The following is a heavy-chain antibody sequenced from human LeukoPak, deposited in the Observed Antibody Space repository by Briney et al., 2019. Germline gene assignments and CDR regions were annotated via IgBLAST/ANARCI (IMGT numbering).Heavy chain of an antibody. CDR3: ANPPAAAVSYYFDY. Sequence: PGGSLRLSCAASGFTFSSYAMSWVRQAPGKGLEWVSAISGSGGSTYYADSVKGRFTISRDNSKNTLYLQINSLRAEDTAVYYCANPPAAAVSYYFDYWGQGTLVTVSS. J-gene: IGHJ4*02. D-gene: IGHD6-13*01. V-gene: IGHV3-23*01. CDR1: GFTFSSYA. CDR2: ISGSGGST.